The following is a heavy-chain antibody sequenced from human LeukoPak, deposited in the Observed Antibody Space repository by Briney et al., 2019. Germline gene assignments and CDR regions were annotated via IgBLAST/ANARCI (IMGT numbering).Heavy chain of an antibody. CDR2: IYYSGST. CDR3: ARSYSSSSHYFDY. D-gene: IGHD6-6*01. V-gene: IGHV4-39*01. CDR1: GGSISSSSYY. Sequence: PSETLSLTCTVSGGSISSSSYYWGWIRQPPGKGLEWIGSIYYSGSTYYNPSLKRRVTKSVDTSKNQFSLKLSSVTAADTAVYYCARSYSSSSHYFDYWGQGTLVTVSS. J-gene: IGHJ4*02.